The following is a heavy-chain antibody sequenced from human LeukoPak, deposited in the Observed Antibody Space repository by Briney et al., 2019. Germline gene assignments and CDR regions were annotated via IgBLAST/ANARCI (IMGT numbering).Heavy chain of an antibody. CDR2: IIPIFGTA. CDR1: GYTFTSYG. D-gene: IGHD3-3*01. V-gene: IGHV1-69*05. CDR3: ARGPVLRFLEWLFEDSYMDV. Sequence: ASVKVSCKASGYTFTSYGISWVRQAPGQGLEWMGGIIPIFGTANYAQKFQGRVTITTDESTSTAYMELSSLRSEDTAVYYCARGPVLRFLEWLFEDSYMDVWGKGTTVTVSS. J-gene: IGHJ6*03.